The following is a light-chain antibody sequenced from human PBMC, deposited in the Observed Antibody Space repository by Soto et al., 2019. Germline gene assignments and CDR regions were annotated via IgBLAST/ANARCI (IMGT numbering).Light chain of an antibody. V-gene: IGLV2-14*03. CDR1: NSDVGGYNY. J-gene: IGLJ3*02. Sequence: QSVLTQPASVSGSPGQSISISCTGTNSDVGGYNYVSWYQQHPGKAPKLMIYDVSNRPSGVSNRFSGSKSGNTASLTISGLQAEDEADYYSSSYTSSITWVFGGGTKLTVL. CDR2: DVS. CDR3: SSYTSSITWV.